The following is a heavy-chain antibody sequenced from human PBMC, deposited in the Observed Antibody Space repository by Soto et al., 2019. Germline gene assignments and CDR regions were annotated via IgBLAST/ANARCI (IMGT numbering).Heavy chain of an antibody. CDR2: IYHSGST. J-gene: IGHJ6*02. CDR3: AGPFPGYSSSWGYGMDV. CDR1: GGPISSSNW. Sequence: PSETLSLTCAVSGGPISSSNWWSWVRQPPGKGLEWIGEIYHSGSTNYNPSLKSRVTISVDKSKNQFSLKLSSVTAADTAVYYCAGPFPGYSSSWGYGMDVWGQGTTVTVSS. D-gene: IGHD6-13*01. V-gene: IGHV4-4*02.